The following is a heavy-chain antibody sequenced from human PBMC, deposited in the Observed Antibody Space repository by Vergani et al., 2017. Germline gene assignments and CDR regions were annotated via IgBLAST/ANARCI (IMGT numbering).Heavy chain of an antibody. Sequence: QVQLVQSGAEVKKPGASVKVSCKASGYTFTGYYMHWVRQAPGQGLEWMGWINPILGIANYAQKFQGRVTITADKSTSTAYMELSSLRSEDTAVYYCASSGYHTGVDYWGQGPLVTVSS. J-gene: IGHJ4*02. V-gene: IGHV1-69*09. CDR3: ASSGYHTGVDY. D-gene: IGHD3-22*01. CDR1: GYTFTGYY. CDR2: INPILGIA.